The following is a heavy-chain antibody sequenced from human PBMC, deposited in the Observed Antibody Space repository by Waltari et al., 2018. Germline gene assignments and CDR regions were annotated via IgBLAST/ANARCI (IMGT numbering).Heavy chain of an antibody. Sequence: QVQLQVSGPGLVKPSETLSLTCTVSGGSISSYYWSWIRQPPGKGLEWIGYIYYSGSTNYNPSLKSRVTISVDTSKNQFSLKLSSVTAADTAVYYCASAGGTLRQNYWGQGTLVTVSS. CDR3: ASAGGTLRQNY. CDR1: GGSISSYY. V-gene: IGHV4-59*01. J-gene: IGHJ4*02. D-gene: IGHD3-3*01. CDR2: IYYSGST.